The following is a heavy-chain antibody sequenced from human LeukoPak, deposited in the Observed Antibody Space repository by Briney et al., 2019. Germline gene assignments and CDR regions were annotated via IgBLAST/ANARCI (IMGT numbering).Heavy chain of an antibody. V-gene: IGHV3-43*02. J-gene: IGHJ5*02. CDR1: GFTFDDYA. CDR3: AKDRIVGATTGWFDP. Sequence: GGSLRLSCAASGFTFDDYAMHCVRQAPGKGLEWVSLISGDGGSTYYADSVKGRFTISRDNSKNSLYLQMNSLRTEDTALYYCAKDRIVGATTGWFDPWGQGTLLTVSS. D-gene: IGHD1-26*01. CDR2: ISGDGGST.